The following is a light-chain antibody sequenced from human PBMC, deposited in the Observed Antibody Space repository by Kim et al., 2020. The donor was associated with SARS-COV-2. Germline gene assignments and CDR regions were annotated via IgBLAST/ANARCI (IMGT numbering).Light chain of an antibody. CDR3: QQFNAFPIT. CDR1: EGIAKS. J-gene: IGKJ5*01. V-gene: IGKV1-16*01. Sequence: ASIGDRVTLTCRASEGIAKSLSLFQQKPGTAPKCLIYGASTLEPGVPSRFSGRRSGTEFTLTINSLQPEDFATYYCQQFNAFPITFGQGTRLEIK. CDR2: GAS.